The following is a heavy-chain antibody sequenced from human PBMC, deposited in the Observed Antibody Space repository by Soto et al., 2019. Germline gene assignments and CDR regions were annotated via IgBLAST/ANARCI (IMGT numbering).Heavy chain of an antibody. CDR2: ISAYNGNT. CDR1: GYTFTSYG. CDR3: ARDRDSSSSSVEYYYYGMDV. D-gene: IGHD6-6*01. V-gene: IGHV1-18*01. Sequence: GASVKVSCKASGYTFTSYGISWVRQAPGQGLEWMGWISAYNGNTNYAQKLQGRVTMTTDTSTSTAYMELRSLRAEDTAVYYCARDRDSSSSSVEYYYYGMDVWGQGTTVTVSS. J-gene: IGHJ6*02.